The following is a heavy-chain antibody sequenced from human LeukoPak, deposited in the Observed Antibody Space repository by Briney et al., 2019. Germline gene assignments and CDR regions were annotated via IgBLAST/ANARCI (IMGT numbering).Heavy chain of an antibody. Sequence: GGSLRLSCAASGFTFSSYSMNWVRQAPGKGLEWVSSISSSSSYIYYADSVKGRFTISRDNAKNSLYLQMNSLRAEDTAVYYCARRMTRIAARLEVYYFDYWGQGTLVTVSS. CDR1: GFTFSSYS. J-gene: IGHJ4*02. V-gene: IGHV3-21*01. CDR3: ARRMTRIAARLEVYYFDY. CDR2: ISSSSSYI. D-gene: IGHD6-6*01.